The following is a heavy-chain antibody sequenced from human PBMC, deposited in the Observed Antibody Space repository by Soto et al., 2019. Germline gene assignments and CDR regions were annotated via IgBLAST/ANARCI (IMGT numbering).Heavy chain of an antibody. V-gene: IGHV3-21*01. Sequence: EVQLVESGGGLVKPGGSLRLSCAASGFTFSSYSMNWVRQAPGKGLEWVSSISSSSSYIYYADSVKGRFTISRDNAKNPLYLQMNSLRAEDTAVYYCARASDPSELLLDYWGQGTLVTVSS. CDR1: GFTFSSYS. D-gene: IGHD2-15*01. CDR3: ARASDPSELLLDY. J-gene: IGHJ4*02. CDR2: ISSSSSYI.